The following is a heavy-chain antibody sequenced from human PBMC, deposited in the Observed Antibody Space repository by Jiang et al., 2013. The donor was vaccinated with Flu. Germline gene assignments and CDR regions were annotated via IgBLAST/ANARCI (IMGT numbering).Heavy chain of an antibody. CDR1: GGSFSGYY. D-gene: IGHD1-14*01. CDR2: INHSGST. J-gene: IGHJ4*02. V-gene: IGHV4-34*01. Sequence: LKPSETLSLTCAVYGGSFSGYYWSWIRQPPGKGLEWIGEINHSGSTNYNPSLKSRVTISVDTSKNQFSLKLSSVTAADTAVYYCARAPRGGPPEDYWGQGTLVTVSS. CDR3: ARAPRGGPPEDY.